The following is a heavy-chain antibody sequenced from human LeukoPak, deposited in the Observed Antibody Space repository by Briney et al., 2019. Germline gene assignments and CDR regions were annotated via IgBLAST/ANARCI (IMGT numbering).Heavy chain of an antibody. CDR3: ARGRGTPGTSRDFYFYYYMDV. D-gene: IGHD1-1*01. J-gene: IGHJ6*03. V-gene: IGHV1-3*03. Sequence: ASVKVSCKASGYTFTDYAMHWVRQAPGQRPEWMGWINIGNGNTRYSKEFQGRITITRDTSASTVYMELSSLTSDDRAVYYCARGRGTPGTSRDFYFYYYMDVWGTGTTVTVSS. CDR1: GYTFTDYA. CDR2: INIGNGNT.